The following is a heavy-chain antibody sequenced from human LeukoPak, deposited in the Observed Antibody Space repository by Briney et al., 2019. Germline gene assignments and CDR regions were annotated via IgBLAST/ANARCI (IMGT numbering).Heavy chain of an antibody. D-gene: IGHD3-16*01. CDR1: GFAFSNYG. CDR3: ARGAYNYGLDP. Sequence: GGSLRLSCAASGFAFSNYGMSWVRQAPGKGLGWVSGITAGGDRTYYADSVKGRFTISRDNSKNTLFLQMNSLRAEDTALYYCARGAYNYGLDPWGQGTLVTVSS. CDR2: ITAGGDRT. J-gene: IGHJ5*02. V-gene: IGHV3-23*01.